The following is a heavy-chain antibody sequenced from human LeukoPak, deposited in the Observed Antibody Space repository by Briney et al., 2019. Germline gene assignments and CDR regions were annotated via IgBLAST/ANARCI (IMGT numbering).Heavy chain of an antibody. CDR2: IQNDEIDK. J-gene: IGHJ4*02. CDR1: GFTFTTYG. Sequence: GGSLRLSCAASGFTFTTYGMHWVRQAPGKGLEWVAFIQNDEIDKFYADSVKGRFTISRDNAKNSLYLQMNSLRAEDAAVYYCARVGDIVVVPAAISPPGYWGQGTLVTVSS. V-gene: IGHV3-30*02. D-gene: IGHD2-2*02. CDR3: ARVGDIVVVPAAISPPGY.